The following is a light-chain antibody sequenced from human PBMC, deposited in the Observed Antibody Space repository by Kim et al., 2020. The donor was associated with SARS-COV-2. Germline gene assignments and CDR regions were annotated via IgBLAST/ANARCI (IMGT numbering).Light chain of an antibody. Sequence: SYELTQPPSVSVSPGQTARITCSGDALPNQYAYWYQQKPGQAPVLVIYKDSERPSGIPERFSGSSSGTTVTLTISGVQAEDEADYYCQSADSSDTWVFGGGTQLTVL. J-gene: IGLJ3*02. V-gene: IGLV3-25*03. CDR1: ALPNQY. CDR3: QSADSSDTWV. CDR2: KDS.